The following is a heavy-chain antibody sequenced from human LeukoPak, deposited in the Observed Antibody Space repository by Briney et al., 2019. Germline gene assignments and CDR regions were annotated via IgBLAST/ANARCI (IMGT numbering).Heavy chain of an antibody. CDR3: ARDPDWIEGFDL. D-gene: IGHD3/OR15-3a*01. J-gene: IGHJ2*01. CDR2: INAGNGNT. CDR1: GYTFTSYA. Sequence: ASVNVSCKASGYTFTSYAMHGVRHAPGQRLEWMGWINAGNGNTKYSQKFQGRVTITRDTSASTAYMELSSLRSEDTAVYYCARDPDWIEGFDLWGRGTLVTVSS. V-gene: IGHV1-3*01.